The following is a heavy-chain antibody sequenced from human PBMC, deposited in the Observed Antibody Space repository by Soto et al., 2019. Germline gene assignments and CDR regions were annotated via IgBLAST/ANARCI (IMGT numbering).Heavy chain of an antibody. CDR1: GYSFTSYW. V-gene: IGHV5-51*01. CDR2: IYPGDSDT. CDR3: ARSITGNTMRYYYYGMDV. J-gene: IGHJ6*02. Sequence: GESLKISCKGSGYSFTSYWIGWVRQMPGKGLEWMGIIYPGDSDTRYSPSFQGQVTISADKSISTAYLQWSSLKASDTAMYYCARSITGNTMRYYYYGMDVWGQGTTVTVSS. D-gene: IGHD1-7*01.